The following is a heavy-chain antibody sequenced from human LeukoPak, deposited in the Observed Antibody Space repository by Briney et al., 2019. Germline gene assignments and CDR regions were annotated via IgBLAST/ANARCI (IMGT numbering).Heavy chain of an antibody. CDR3: ARDFGSSAIVGANY. V-gene: IGHV1-2*02. D-gene: IGHD1-26*01. CDR1: GYTFTGYY. Sequence: ASVKVSCKASGYTFTGYYMHWVRQAPGQGLEWMGWINPNSGGTNYAQKFQGRVTMTRDTSISTAYMELSRLRSDDTAVYYCARDFGSSAIVGANYWGQGTLVTVSS. CDR2: INPNSGGT. J-gene: IGHJ4*02.